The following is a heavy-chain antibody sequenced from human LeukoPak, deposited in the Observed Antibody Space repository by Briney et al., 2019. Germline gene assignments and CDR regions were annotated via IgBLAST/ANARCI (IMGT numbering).Heavy chain of an antibody. J-gene: IGHJ4*02. CDR2: IYYSGST. Sequence: KSSETLSLTCTVSGGSISSYYWSWIRQPPGKGLEWIGYIYYSGSTNYNPSLKSRVTISVDTSKNQFSLKLSSVTAADTAVYYCARVPDILTGYLHLDYWGQGTLVTVSS. CDR1: GGSISSYY. D-gene: IGHD3-9*01. V-gene: IGHV4-59*01. CDR3: ARVPDILTGYLHLDY.